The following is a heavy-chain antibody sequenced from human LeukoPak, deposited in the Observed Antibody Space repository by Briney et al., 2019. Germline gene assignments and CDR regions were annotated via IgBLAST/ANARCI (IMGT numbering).Heavy chain of an antibody. CDR3: ASMTGVLAPAAHQLYWFDP. D-gene: IGHD2-2*01. J-gene: IGHJ5*02. CDR1: GGSFSGYY. Sequence: PSETLSLTCAVYGGSFSGYYWSWIRQPPGKGLEWIGEINHSGSTNYNPSLKSRVTISVDTSKNQFSLKLSSVTAADTAVYYCASMTGVLAPAAHQLYWFDPWGQGTLVTVSS. V-gene: IGHV4-34*01. CDR2: INHSGST.